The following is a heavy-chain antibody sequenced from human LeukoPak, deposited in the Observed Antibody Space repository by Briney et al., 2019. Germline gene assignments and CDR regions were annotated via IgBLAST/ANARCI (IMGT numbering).Heavy chain of an antibody. D-gene: IGHD3-22*01. Sequence: GGSLRLSCAASGFTFTSYAMHWVRQAPGKGLEWVAVIWYDGSNKYYANSVKGRFTISRDNSKKTLYLQMNSLRAEDTALYYCAREWNYYDSSGHDASDIWGQGTMVTVSS. V-gene: IGHV3-33*01. CDR2: IWYDGSNK. CDR1: GFTFTSYA. J-gene: IGHJ3*02. CDR3: AREWNYYDSSGHDASDI.